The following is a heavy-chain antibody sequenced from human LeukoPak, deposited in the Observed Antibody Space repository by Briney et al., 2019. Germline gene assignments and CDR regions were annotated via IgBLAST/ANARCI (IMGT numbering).Heavy chain of an antibody. V-gene: IGHV4-31*03. CDR2: IYYSGST. Sequence: IPSETLSLTCTVSGGSISNGDHYWSWLRQHPGKGLEWIGHIYYSGSTNYNPSLKSRVTISVDTSKNQFSLKLSSVTAADTAVYYCARIGGINEGIQLWPLDYWGQGTLVTVSS. J-gene: IGHJ4*02. CDR1: GGSISNGDHY. D-gene: IGHD5-18*01. CDR3: ARIGGINEGIQLWPLDY.